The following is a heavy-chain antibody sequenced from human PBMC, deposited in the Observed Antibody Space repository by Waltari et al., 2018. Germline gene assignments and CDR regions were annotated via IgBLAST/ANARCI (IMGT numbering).Heavy chain of an antibody. J-gene: IGHJ4*02. CDR2: MSGSGGNP. D-gene: IGHD6-19*01. Sequence: EVQLLESGGGLVQPGGSLRLSCAASEFTFSSYAMNWVRQAPGKGLEWVSTMSGSGGNPYYADSVKGRFTISRDNSKNTLYLQMNSLRAEDTAVYYCAKDPAGTYYFEYWGQGTLVTVSS. V-gene: IGHV3-23*01. CDR3: AKDPAGTYYFEY. CDR1: EFTFSSYA.